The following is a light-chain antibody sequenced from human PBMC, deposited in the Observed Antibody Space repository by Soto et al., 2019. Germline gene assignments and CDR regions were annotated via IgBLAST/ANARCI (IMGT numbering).Light chain of an antibody. CDR2: GAF. J-gene: IGKJ1*01. Sequence: EIILTQSPGTLSLSPGERATLSCRASQTINSNYLIWYQQKSGQAPRLLIYGAFSSATGIPDRFRGSGSGTDFTLTINRLEPEDFAVYYCQHYGSPRWTFGQGTKVEIK. V-gene: IGKV3-20*01. CDR1: QTINSNY. CDR3: QHYGSPRWT.